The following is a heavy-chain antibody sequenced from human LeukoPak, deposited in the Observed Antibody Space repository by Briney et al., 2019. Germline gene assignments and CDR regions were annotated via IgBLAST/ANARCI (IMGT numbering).Heavy chain of an antibody. CDR2: ISRNSRYI. D-gene: IGHD6-13*01. CDR1: GFSFSTYS. Sequence: GGSLRLSCAASGFSFSTYSMNWVRQAPGKGLEWVSSISRNSRYIYCADSMRGRFTISRDNAKNSLYLQMNSLKPEDTAVYYCARVAEAAAFDSWGQGTLVTVSS. J-gene: IGHJ4*02. CDR3: ARVAEAAAFDS. V-gene: IGHV3-21*06.